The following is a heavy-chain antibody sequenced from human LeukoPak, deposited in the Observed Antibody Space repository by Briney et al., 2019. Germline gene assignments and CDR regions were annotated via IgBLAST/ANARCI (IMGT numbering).Heavy chain of an antibody. Sequence: SETLSLTCAVSGYSISSGFYWGWIRQPPGKGLEWIGSIYHSGSTYYNPSLKSRVTISVDTSKNQFSLKLSSVTAADTAVYYCARHERPGMWELLRSLFDYWGQGTLVTVSS. CDR3: ARHERPGMWELLRSLFDY. CDR2: IYHSGST. V-gene: IGHV4-38-2*01. D-gene: IGHD1-26*01. J-gene: IGHJ4*02. CDR1: GYSISSGFY.